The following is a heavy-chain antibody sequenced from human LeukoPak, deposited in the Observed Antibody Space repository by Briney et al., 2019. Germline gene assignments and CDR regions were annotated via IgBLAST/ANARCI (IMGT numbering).Heavy chain of an antibody. Sequence: SETLSLTCTVSGGSISSYYWSWIRQPPGKGLEWIGYIYYSGSTNYNPSLKSRVTISVDTSKNQFSLKLSSVTAADTAVYYCARDPYGSGSSGADYWGQGTLVTVSS. CDR1: GGSISSYY. J-gene: IGHJ4*02. D-gene: IGHD3-10*01. CDR3: ARDPYGSGSSGADY. V-gene: IGHV4-59*08. CDR2: IYYSGST.